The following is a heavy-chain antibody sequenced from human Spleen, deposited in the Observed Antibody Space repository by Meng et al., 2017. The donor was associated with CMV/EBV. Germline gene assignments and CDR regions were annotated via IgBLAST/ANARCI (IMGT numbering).Heavy chain of an antibody. D-gene: IGHD2-2*01. CDR1: GFTFSSYE. J-gene: IGHJ5*02. CDR2: ISSSGSTI. Sequence: GESLKISCAASGFTFSSYEMNWVRQAPGKGLEWVSYISSSGSTIYYADSVKGRFTISRDNAKNSLYLQMNSLRAEDTAVYYCAREVGTSEGVGFDPWGQGTLVTVSS. V-gene: IGHV3-48*03. CDR3: AREVGTSEGVGFDP.